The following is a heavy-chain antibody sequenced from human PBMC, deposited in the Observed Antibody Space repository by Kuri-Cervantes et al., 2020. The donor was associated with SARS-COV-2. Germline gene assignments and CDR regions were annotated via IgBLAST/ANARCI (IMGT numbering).Heavy chain of an antibody. D-gene: IGHD4-11*01. Sequence: SVKVSCKASGGTFSSYGISWVRQAPGQGLEWMGGIIPMFGTVNYAQKFQGRVTITADESTTTAYMELSSLRSDDTAVYYCAREAGVPVTTVPWFDPWGQGTLVTVSS. V-gene: IGHV1-69*13. J-gene: IGHJ5*02. CDR1: GGTFSSYG. CDR2: IIPMFGTV. CDR3: AREAGVPVTTVPWFDP.